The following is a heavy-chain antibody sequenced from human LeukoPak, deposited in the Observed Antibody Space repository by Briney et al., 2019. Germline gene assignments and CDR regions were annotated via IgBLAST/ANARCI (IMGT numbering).Heavy chain of an antibody. CDR2: INHSGTT. D-gene: IGHD5-18*01. CDR1: GASFSAYY. V-gene: IGHV4-34*01. Sequence: PSDTLSLICAVYGASFSAYYCSWIRQPPGKRLEWIGQINHSGTTNYNPSLKSRVTISVDTSKNQVSLRLSSVTAAHTAVYYCARVDTAMSAFDPWGQGTLVTVSS. J-gene: IGHJ5*02. CDR3: ARVDTAMSAFDP.